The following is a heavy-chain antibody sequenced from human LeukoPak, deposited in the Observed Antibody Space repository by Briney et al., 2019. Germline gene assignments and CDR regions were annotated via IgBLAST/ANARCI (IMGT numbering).Heavy chain of an antibody. CDR3: VRDRGSGSSQTHEFFEH. Sequence: GGSLRLSCAASGFTFTNYWMSWVRQAPGKGLEWVAMIREDGGDIYYVDSVKGRFTISRDNAKNSLYLQMNRLRAEDTAVYYCVRDRGSGSSQTHEFFEHWGQGTLVTVSS. V-gene: IGHV3-7*01. D-gene: IGHD1-26*01. CDR1: GFTFTNYW. J-gene: IGHJ1*01. CDR2: IREDGGDI.